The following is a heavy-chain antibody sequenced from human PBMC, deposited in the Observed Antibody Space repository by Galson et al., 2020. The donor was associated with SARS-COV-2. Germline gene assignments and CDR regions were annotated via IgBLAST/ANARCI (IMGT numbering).Heavy chain of an antibody. Sequence: SETLSLTCAVSGGSISSSNWWSWVRQPPGKGLEWIGEIYHSGSTNYNPSLKSRVTISVDKSKNQFSLKLSSVTAADTAVYYCARDRSGCSSTSCYRSYMDVWGKGTTVTVSS. J-gene: IGHJ6*03. CDR1: GGSISSSNW. D-gene: IGHD2-2*02. V-gene: IGHV4-4*02. CDR2: IYHSGST. CDR3: ARDRSGCSSTSCYRSYMDV.